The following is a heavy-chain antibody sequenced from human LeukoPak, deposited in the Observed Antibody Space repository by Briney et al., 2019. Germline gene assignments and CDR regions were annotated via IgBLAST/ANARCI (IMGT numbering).Heavy chain of an antibody. Sequence: GGSLRLSCAASGFTFSSYYMNWVRQAPGKGLQWFSSISTSSIYIYYADSVKGRFTISRHNAKNSLYLQMNSLTAEDTAVYYCASIRMGAAAGYDPYYFDYWGQGTLVTVSS. CDR3: ASIRMGAAAGYDPYYFDY. D-gene: IGHD6-13*01. CDR1: GFTFSSYY. V-gene: IGHV3-21*01. CDR2: ISTSSIYI. J-gene: IGHJ4*02.